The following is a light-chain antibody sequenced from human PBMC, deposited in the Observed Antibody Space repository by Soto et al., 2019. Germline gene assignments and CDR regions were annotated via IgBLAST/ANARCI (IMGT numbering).Light chain of an antibody. V-gene: IGKV3-15*01. Sequence: VLTQSPGTLSLSPGERATLSCRASQSVSRNLAWYQQRPGRAPSLLIYDISNRAAGVPARLSGSGSETEFTLTIRSMQSEDFAVDVCQQYNNWPSFVQGTRLEIK. CDR3: QQYNNWPS. J-gene: IGKJ5*01. CDR1: QSVSRN. CDR2: DIS.